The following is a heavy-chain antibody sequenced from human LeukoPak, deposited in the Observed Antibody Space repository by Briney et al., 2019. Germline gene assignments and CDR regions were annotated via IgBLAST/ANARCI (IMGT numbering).Heavy chain of an antibody. CDR2: IHPNDGIR. Sequence: SVKVSCKASEYSFVSYYIHWVRQAPGEGLEWVGLIHPNDGIRNYAQKFQDRVTMTVDRSTTTFYMELSSLTSEDTAVYYCTRDRPHNWFDPWGKGTQVTVSP. CDR3: TRDRPHNWFDP. V-gene: IGHV1-46*01. J-gene: IGHJ5*02. CDR1: EYSFVSYY.